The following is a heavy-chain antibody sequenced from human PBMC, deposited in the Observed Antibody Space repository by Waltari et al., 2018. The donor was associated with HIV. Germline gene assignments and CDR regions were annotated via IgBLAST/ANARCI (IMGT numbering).Heavy chain of an antibody. Sequence: QMQLVQSGPEVKKPGTSVKVSCKASGFTFTSSAVQWVRQARGQRLEWIGWIVVGSGNTNYAQKFQERVTITRDMSTSTAYMELSSLRSEDTAVYYCAADLPDCSGGSCYSFGNWGQGTLVTVSS. CDR2: IVVGSGNT. J-gene: IGHJ4*02. D-gene: IGHD2-15*01. CDR3: AADLPDCSGGSCYSFGN. V-gene: IGHV1-58*01. CDR1: GFTFTSSA.